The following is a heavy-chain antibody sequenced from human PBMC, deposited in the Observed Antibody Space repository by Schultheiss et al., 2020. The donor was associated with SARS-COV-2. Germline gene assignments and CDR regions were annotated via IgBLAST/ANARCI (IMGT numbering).Heavy chain of an antibody. Sequence: GESLKISCEASGFTFSNYEMQWVRQAPGKGLEWVSYISSSTYTIYYADSVKGRFTISRDNAKNVMYLQMNSLRAEDTAVYYCARGLYDSSGYRHLPDYWGQGTPVTVSS. CDR2: ISSSTYTI. J-gene: IGHJ4*02. CDR1: GFTFSNYE. CDR3: ARGLYDSSGYRHLPDY. D-gene: IGHD3-22*01. V-gene: IGHV3-48*03.